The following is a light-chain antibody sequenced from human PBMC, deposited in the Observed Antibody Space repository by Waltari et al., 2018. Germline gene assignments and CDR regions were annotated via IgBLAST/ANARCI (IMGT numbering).Light chain of an antibody. CDR3: QQHVTLPAT. CDR1: QSVGSSS. CDR2: SAS. Sequence: EIVLTQSPGTASLSPGERVTLSCRASQSVGSSSLAWYQQKPGQAPRLVIYSASRRATGIPDRFSGSGSGTDFSLTISRLEPEDFAVYYCQQHVTLPATFGQGTKMEIK. V-gene: IGKV3-20*01. J-gene: IGKJ1*01.